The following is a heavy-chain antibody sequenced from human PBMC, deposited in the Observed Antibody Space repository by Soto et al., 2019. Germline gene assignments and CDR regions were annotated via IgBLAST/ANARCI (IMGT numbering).Heavy chain of an antibody. V-gene: IGHV1-69*13. Sequence: ASVKVSCKASGGTCSSYAISWVRQAPGQGLEWMGGIIPIFGTANYAQKFQGRVTITADESTSTAYMELSSLRSEDTAVYYCARANPLDDYDILTGYSSRYYYGMDVWGQGTTVTVSS. D-gene: IGHD3-9*01. CDR3: ARANPLDDYDILTGYSSRYYYGMDV. CDR1: GGTCSSYA. CDR2: IIPIFGTA. J-gene: IGHJ6*02.